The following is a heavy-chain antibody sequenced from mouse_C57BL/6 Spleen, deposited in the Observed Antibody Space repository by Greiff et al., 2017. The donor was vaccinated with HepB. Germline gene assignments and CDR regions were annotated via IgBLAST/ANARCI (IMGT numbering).Heavy chain of an antibody. D-gene: IGHD1-1*01. V-gene: IGHV5-17*01. J-gene: IGHJ4*01. CDR3: ARGPYYYGRSPYAMDY. CDR2: ISSGSSTI. CDR1: GFTFSDYA. Sequence: EVKLMESGGGLVKPGGSLKLSCAASGFTFSDYAMHWVRQAPEKGLEWVAYISSGSSTIYYAATVKGRFTISRDNAKNTLFLQMTSLRSEDTAMYCSARGPYYYGRSPYAMDYWGQGTSVTVSS.